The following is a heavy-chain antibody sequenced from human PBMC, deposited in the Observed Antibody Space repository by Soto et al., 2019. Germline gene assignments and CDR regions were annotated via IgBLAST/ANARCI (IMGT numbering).Heavy chain of an antibody. CDR3: AKRATGSSWYVFDY. J-gene: IGHJ4*02. D-gene: IGHD6-13*01. Sequence: EVQLLESGGGLVQPGGSLRLSCAASGFTFSSDAMTWVRRAPGKGLEWVSTIGGSGGKLYYADSVKGRFTVSRDNSKNTLYLQMNSLRAEDTAVYYCAKRATGSSWYVFDYWGQGTLVTV. V-gene: IGHV3-23*01. CDR1: GFTFSSDA. CDR2: IGGSGGKL.